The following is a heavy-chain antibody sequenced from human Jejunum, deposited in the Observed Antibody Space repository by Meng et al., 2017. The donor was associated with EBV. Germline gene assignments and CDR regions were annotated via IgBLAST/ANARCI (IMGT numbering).Heavy chain of an antibody. J-gene: IGHJ4*02. CDR3: VRDGYNYIPFDY. Sequence: LVEAGWGLVQAGGSLRLSWAASGFTLSTYAMSWVRQAPGKGLEWVSHVSGTGSTTYYADSVKGRFTASRDNSNNILYLQMNSLGADDTAVYYCVRDGYNYIPFDYWGQGTLVTVSS. D-gene: IGHD5-24*01. CDR2: VSGTGSTT. V-gene: IGHV3-23*04. CDR1: GFTLSTYA.